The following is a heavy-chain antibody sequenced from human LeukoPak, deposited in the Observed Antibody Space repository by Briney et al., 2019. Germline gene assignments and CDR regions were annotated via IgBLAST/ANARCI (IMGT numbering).Heavy chain of an antibody. Sequence: SETLSLTCTVSGGSISSGSNYWSWIRQPAGKGLEWIGRIYTSGSTNYNPSLKSRVTISVDTSKNQFSLKLSSVTAADTAVYYCASPDLVGGDAFDIWGQGTMVTVSS. CDR1: GGSISSGSNY. D-gene: IGHD2-8*02. CDR3: ASPDLVGGDAFDI. J-gene: IGHJ3*02. V-gene: IGHV4-61*02. CDR2: IYTSGST.